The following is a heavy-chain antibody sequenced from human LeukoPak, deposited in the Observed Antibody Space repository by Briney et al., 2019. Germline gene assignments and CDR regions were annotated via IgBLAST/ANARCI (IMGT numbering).Heavy chain of an antibody. CDR1: GYSFSSYW. CDR2: IYPGDSDA. Sequence: PGESLKISCKGSGYSFSSYWIGWVRQMPGKGLEWMGIIYPGDSDAMYSPSFEGQVTISVDKSISTAYLQWSSLKASDTAMYYCARLSSSWLAVDSWGQGTLVTVSS. V-gene: IGHV5-51*03. D-gene: IGHD6-13*01. CDR3: ARLSSSWLAVDS. J-gene: IGHJ4*02.